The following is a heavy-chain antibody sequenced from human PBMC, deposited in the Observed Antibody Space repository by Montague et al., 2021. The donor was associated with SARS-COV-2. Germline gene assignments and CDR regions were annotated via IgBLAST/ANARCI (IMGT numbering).Heavy chain of an antibody. J-gene: IGHJ3*02. CDR3: ARAATITMIVVVIDAFDI. V-gene: IGHV4-31*03. CDR1: GGSISSSGYY. CDR2: LYYSGST. Sequence: TLSLTCTVSGGSISSSGYYWSWIRQHPGKGLEWIGYLYYSGSTYYNPSLKSRVTISVDTSKNQFSLKLSSVTAADTAVYYCARAATITMIVVVIDAFDIWGQGTMVTVSS. D-gene: IGHD3-22*01.